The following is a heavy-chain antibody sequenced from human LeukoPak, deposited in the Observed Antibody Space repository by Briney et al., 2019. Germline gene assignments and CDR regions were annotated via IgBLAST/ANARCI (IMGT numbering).Heavy chain of an antibody. V-gene: IGHV3-30-3*01. CDR2: ISYDGSNK. J-gene: IGHJ6*02. CDR3: AREGGGYFDWLPSYYYGMDV. CDR1: GFTFSSYA. D-gene: IGHD3-9*01. Sequence: GRSLRLSCAASGFTFSSYAMHWVRQAPGKGLEWVAVISYDGSNKYYADSMKGRFTISRDNSKNTLYLQMNSLRAEDTAVYYCAREGGGYFDWLPSYYYGMDVWGQGTTVTVSS.